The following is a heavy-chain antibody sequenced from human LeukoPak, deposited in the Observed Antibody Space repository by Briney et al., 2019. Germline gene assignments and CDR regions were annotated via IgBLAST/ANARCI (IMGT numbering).Heavy chain of an antibody. Sequence: GGSLRLSCAASGLSISDNYMSWVRQAPGKGLEWVSIIHSGGNIYYADSVKGRFTISRDNSKNTLYLQMNSLRAEDTAVYYCAGSSGWYGGPIGYWGQGTLVTVSS. CDR3: AGSSGWYGGPIGY. J-gene: IGHJ4*02. CDR2: IHSGGNI. V-gene: IGHV3-53*01. D-gene: IGHD6-19*01. CDR1: GLSISDNY.